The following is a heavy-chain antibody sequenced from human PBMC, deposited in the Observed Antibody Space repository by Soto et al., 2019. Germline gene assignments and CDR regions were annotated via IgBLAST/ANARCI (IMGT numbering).Heavy chain of an antibody. Sequence: EVQLVESGGGLVQPGGSLRLSCAASGFTFGNYWMTWVRQAPGKGLEWVANIKGDGSAKSDLDSVRGRLTVSRDNAENSLFLQMNILRAEDTALYSCARDVSPGSSGYSLDAFDIWGQGTMVTVS. CDR1: GFTFGNYW. J-gene: IGHJ3*02. V-gene: IGHV3-7*05. D-gene: IGHD6-25*01. CDR3: ARDVSPGSSGYSLDAFDI. CDR2: IKGDGSAK.